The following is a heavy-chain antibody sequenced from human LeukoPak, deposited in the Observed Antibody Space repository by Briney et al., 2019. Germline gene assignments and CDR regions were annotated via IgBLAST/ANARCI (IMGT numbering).Heavy chain of an antibody. J-gene: IGHJ4*02. CDR2: ISDTGGST. CDR3: AKRGVVIRVILVGFHKQAYYFDS. Sequence: WGSLRLSCAVSGITLSNYGMSWVRQAPGKGLEWVAGISDTGGSTNYADSVKGRFTISRDNPKNTLYLQMNSLRAEDTAVYFCAKRGVVIRVILVGFHKQAYYFDSWGQGALVTVSS. D-gene: IGHD3-22*01. CDR1: GITLSNYG. V-gene: IGHV3-23*01.